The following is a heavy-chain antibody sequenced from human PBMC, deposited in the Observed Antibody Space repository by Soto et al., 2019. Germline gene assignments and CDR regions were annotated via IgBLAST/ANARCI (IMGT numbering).Heavy chain of an antibody. J-gene: IGHJ4*02. D-gene: IGHD2-15*01. V-gene: IGHV1-8*01. Sequence: VASVKVSCKASGYTFTSYDINWVRQATGQGLEWMGWMNPNSGNTGYAQKFQGRVTMTRNTSISTAYMELSSLRSEDTAVYYCARGLGYCSGGSCSLIDYWGQGPLVTVSS. CDR3: ARGLGYCSGGSCSLIDY. CDR2: MNPNSGNT. CDR1: GYTFTSYD.